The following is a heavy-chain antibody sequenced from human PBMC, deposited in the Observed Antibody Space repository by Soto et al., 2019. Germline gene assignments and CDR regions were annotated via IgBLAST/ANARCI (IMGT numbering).Heavy chain of an antibody. CDR2: TVPISGIE. CDR1: GGTFIDYA. J-gene: IGHJ4*02. Sequence: QVQLVQSGAEVKKPGSSVRVSCEASGGTFIDYAFSWVRQAPGQGLEWGGGTVPISGIEDYAQKFQGRITITADASTRTAYMELTSLRSEDTAVYYCAGTYDTSGDYPYYFEYWGQGTLVTVSS. D-gene: IGHD3-22*01. CDR3: AGTYDTSGDYPYYFEY. V-gene: IGHV1-69*01.